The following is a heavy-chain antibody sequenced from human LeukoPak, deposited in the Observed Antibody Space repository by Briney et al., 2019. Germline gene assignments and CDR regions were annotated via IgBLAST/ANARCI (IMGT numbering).Heavy chain of an antibody. D-gene: IGHD2-21*02. CDR1: GYTFTSYD. V-gene: IGHV1-8*01. Sequence: ASVKVSCKASGYTFTSYDINWVRQATGQGLEWMGWMNPNSGNTGYAQKFQGRVTITADKSTSTAYMELSSLRSEDTAVYYCARGSRGGGGDCLYVGRPIWGQGTMVTVSS. CDR2: MNPNSGNT. J-gene: IGHJ3*02. CDR3: ARGSRGGGGDCLYVGRPI.